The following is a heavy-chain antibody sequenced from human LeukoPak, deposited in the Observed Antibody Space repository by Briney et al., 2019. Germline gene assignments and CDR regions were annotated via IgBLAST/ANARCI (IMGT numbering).Heavy chain of an antibody. D-gene: IGHD3-22*01. CDR1: GYTFTSYG. V-gene: IGHV1-18*01. J-gene: IGHJ4*02. Sequence: GASVNVSCKSSGYTFTSYGINWVRQAPGQGLEWMGWISASNGNTNYAQKLQGRVTMTTDTSTSKAYMELRSLRSGDTAVYYCARGSPYYYDSSGLLYYFDYWGQGTLVTVS. CDR2: ISASNGNT. CDR3: ARGSPYYYDSSGLLYYFDY.